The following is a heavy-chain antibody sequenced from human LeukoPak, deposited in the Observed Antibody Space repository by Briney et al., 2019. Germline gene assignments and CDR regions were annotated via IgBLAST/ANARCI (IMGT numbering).Heavy chain of an antibody. D-gene: IGHD5-18*01. CDR2: IYSGGST. J-gene: IGHJ4*02. CDR1: GFTVSSNY. CDR3: ARATGYSYGLDY. Sequence: GGSLRLSCAASGFTVSSNYMSWVRQAPGKGLEWVSVIYSGGSTYYADSVKGRFTISRDNSKNTLYLQMNSLRAEDTAVYYCARATGYSYGLDYWGQGTLVTVSS. V-gene: IGHV3-53*01.